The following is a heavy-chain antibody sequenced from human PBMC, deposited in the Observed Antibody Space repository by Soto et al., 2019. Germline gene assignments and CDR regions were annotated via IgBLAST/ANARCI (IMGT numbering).Heavy chain of an antibody. Sequence: PSETLSLTCAVSGGSISSGGYSWSWIRQPPGKGLEWIGYIYHSGSTYYNPSLKSRLAISIDTSKNQFSLKLSSVTAADTAVYFCAREGGESSDGLYYFDSWGQGSLVTVSS. D-gene: IGHD3-16*01. CDR3: AREGGESSDGLYYFDS. J-gene: IGHJ4*02. CDR2: IYHSGST. CDR1: GGSISSGGYS. V-gene: IGHV4-30-2*05.